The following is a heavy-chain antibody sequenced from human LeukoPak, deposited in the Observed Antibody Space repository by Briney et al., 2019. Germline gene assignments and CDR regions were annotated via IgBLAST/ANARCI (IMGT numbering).Heavy chain of an antibody. V-gene: IGHV3-48*01. CDR1: GFTFSSYS. CDR2: ISSSSSTI. J-gene: IGHJ5*02. Sequence: GGSLRLSCAASGFTFSSYSMNWVRQAPGKGLEWVSYISSSSSTIYYADSVKGRFTISRDNSKNTLYLQMNSLRAEDTAVYYCAKRIRVNWFDPWGQGTLVTVSS. CDR3: AKRIRVNWFDP.